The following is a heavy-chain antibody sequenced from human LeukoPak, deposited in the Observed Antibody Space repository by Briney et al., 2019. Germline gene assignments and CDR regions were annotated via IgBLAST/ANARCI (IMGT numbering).Heavy chain of an antibody. Sequence: GGSLRLSCAASGFTFSSYAMHWVRQAPGKGLEWVSLISWDGGSTSYAHSVKGRFTISRDNSKNSLYLQMNSLRTEDTALYYCARGYCRGGSCYPKEGYYGMDVWGQGTTVTVSS. V-gene: IGHV3-43*01. D-gene: IGHD2-15*01. CDR2: ISWDGGST. CDR3: ARGYCRGGSCYPKEGYYGMDV. CDR1: GFTFSSYA. J-gene: IGHJ6*02.